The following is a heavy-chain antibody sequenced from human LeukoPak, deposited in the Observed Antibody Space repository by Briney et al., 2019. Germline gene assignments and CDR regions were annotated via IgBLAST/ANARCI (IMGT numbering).Heavy chain of an antibody. CDR3: ALQGETLIVACYYYLMDV. CDR2: ISSSGSTI. V-gene: IGHV3-11*01. Sequence: GGSLRLSCAPSGLAFTVYNTGFRCQAPGKGLEWVSYISSSGSTIYYADSVKGRFTISRDNAKNSLYLQMNSLRAEDTAVYYCALQGETLIVACYYYLMDVWGKGTTVTVSS. D-gene: IGHD2/OR15-2a*01. J-gene: IGHJ6*03. CDR1: GLAFTVYN.